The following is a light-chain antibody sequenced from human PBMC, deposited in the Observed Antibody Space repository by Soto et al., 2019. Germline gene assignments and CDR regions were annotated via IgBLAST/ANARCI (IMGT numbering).Light chain of an antibody. V-gene: IGKV3-15*01. Sequence: EIVMTQSPATLSVSPGERATLSCRASQSLSNNLAWYQQKPGQAPRLLIYGAFIRATGIPARFSGSGSRTDFTLTISSLQSEDFAVYYCQQYNNWPFTFGPGTKVDIK. CDR1: QSLSNN. CDR2: GAF. CDR3: QQYNNWPFT. J-gene: IGKJ3*01.